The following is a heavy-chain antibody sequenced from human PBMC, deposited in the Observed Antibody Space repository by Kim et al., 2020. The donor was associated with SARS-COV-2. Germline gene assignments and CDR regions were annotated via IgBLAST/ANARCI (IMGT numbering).Heavy chain of an antibody. CDR2: INTDTGNP. CDR1: GYTFTMNA. J-gene: IGHJ4*02. Sequence: ASVKVSCKASGYTFTMNAISWVRQAPGQGLEWMGWINTDTGNPTYAQVFTRRFVFSVDTSVTTAYLQISSLEPEDTALYYCTRVIWGTYRYTDYLGQGTL. D-gene: IGHD3-16*02. V-gene: IGHV7-4-1*02. CDR3: TRVIWGTYRYTDY.